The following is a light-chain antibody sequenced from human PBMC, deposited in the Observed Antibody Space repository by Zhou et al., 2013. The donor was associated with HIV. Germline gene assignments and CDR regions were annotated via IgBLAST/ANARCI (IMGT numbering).Light chain of an antibody. V-gene: IGKV3-20*01. CDR3: QQYGSSPPRYT. CDR1: QSITSSS. CDR2: GAS. J-gene: IGKJ2*01. Sequence: EIVLTQSPGTLSLSPGERATLSCRASQSITSSSLAWHQQKPGRAPRLLIYGASNRATGIPDRFSGSGSGTDFTLTISRLEPEDFAVYYCQQYGSSPPRYTFGQGTKLEIK.